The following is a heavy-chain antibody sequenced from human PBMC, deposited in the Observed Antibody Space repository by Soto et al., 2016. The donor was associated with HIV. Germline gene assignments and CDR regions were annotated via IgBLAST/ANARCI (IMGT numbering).Heavy chain of an antibody. CDR2: ISGSGGST. V-gene: IGHV3-23*01. J-gene: IGHJ3*02. Sequence: EVQLLESGGGLVQPGGSLRLSCAASGFTFSSYAMSWVRQAPGKGLEWVSAISGSGGSTYYADSVKGRFTISRDNSKNTLYLQMNSLRAEDTAVYYCAKVAEGIGVVVIADAFDIWGQGTMVTVSS. CDR3: AKVAEGIGVVVIADAFDI. D-gene: IGHD2-21*01. CDR1: GFTFSSYA.